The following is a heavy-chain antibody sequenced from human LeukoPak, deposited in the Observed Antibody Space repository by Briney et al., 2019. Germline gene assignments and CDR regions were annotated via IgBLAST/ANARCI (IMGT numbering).Heavy chain of an antibody. D-gene: IGHD1/OR15-1a*01. Sequence: GGSLGLSCAASGFTFTTYYMSWVRQAPGKGLEWVANINQDGGTKYYVDSVKGRFTISRDNAISSVFLQMNSLRAEDTAVYYCARENWTNDFWGQGTLVTVSS. J-gene: IGHJ4*02. V-gene: IGHV3-7*01. CDR3: ARENWTNDF. CDR2: INQDGGTK. CDR1: GFTFTTYY.